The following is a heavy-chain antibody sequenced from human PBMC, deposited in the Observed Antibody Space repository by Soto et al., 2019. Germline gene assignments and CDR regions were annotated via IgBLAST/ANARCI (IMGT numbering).Heavy chain of an antibody. J-gene: IGHJ6*02. CDR3: ARLIGQLVPVWGHGMDV. CDR2: INHSGST. V-gene: IGHV4-34*01. D-gene: IGHD6-6*01. CDR1: GGSFSGYY. Sequence: SETLSLTCAVYGGSFSGYYWSWIRQPPGKGLEWIGEINHSGSTNYNPSLKNRVTISVDTSKNQFSLKLSSVTAADTAVYYCARLIGQLVPVWGHGMDVWGQGTTVTVSS.